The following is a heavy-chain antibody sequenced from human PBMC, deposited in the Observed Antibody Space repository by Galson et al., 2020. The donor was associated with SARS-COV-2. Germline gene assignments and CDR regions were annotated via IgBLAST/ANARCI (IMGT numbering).Heavy chain of an antibody. D-gene: IGHD4-17*01. CDR1: GFTFDDYA. CDR3: AIGDPLTTYYFDY. V-gene: IGHV3-9*01. Sequence: GGSLRLSCAASGFTFDDYAMHWVRQAPGKGLEWVSGISWNSGSIGYADSVKGRFTISRDNAKNSLYLQMNSLRAEDTALYYCAIGDPLTTYYFDYWGQGTLVTVSS. J-gene: IGHJ4*02. CDR2: ISWNSGSI.